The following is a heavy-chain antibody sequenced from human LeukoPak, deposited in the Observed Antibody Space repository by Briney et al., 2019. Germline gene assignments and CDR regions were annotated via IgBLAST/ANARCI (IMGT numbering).Heavy chain of an antibody. V-gene: IGHV3-33*06. Sequence: GGSLRLSCAASGFTFSTYGMHWVRQAPGKGLGWVAVIWSDGSNRFYADSVKGRFTFSRDNSKNTPCLQINSLRAEDTAVYYCVKERSPFDAFDIWGQGTMVTVSS. CDR1: GFTFSTYG. J-gene: IGHJ3*02. CDR2: IWSDGSNR. CDR3: VKERSPFDAFDI.